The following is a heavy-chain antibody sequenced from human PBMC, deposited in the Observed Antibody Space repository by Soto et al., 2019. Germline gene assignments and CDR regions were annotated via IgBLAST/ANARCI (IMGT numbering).Heavy chain of an antibody. D-gene: IGHD3-9*01. CDR3: ALRRGDLLTCHYYFDY. J-gene: IGHJ4*02. Sequence: QITLKESGPPLVKPTQTLTLTCTFSGFSLTTRGGGVGWIRQPPGKVLEWLALISWDGEKRYSPSLKSRLTITKDTSENPVVLTMTTMDPVDTATYYCALRRGDLLTCHYYFDYWGQGTLVTVSS. CDR2: ISWDGEK. V-gene: IGHV2-5*02. CDR1: GFSLTTRGGG.